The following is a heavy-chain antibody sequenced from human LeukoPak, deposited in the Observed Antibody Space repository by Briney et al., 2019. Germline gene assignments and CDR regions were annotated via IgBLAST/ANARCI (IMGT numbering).Heavy chain of an antibody. V-gene: IGHV3-30*18. CDR3: AKSRRDGYNLGA. J-gene: IGHJ4*02. CDR2: ISYDGSNK. CDR1: GFTFSSYG. D-gene: IGHD5-24*01. Sequence: GRSLRLSCAASGFTFSSYGMHWVRQAPGKGLEWVAVISYDGSNKYYADSVKGRFTISRDNSKNTLYLQMNGLRAEDTAVYYCAKSRRDGYNLGAWGQGTLVTVSS.